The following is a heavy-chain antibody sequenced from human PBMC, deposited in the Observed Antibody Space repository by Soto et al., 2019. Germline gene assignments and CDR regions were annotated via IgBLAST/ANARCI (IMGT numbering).Heavy chain of an antibody. Sequence: GGSQRLSCAASGFNFISYGMHWVRQATGKGLEWVAVISYDGSNKYYADSVKGRFTISRDNSKNTLYLQMNSLRAEDTAVYYCARPLWRDDYNWGYFDLWGRGTLVTVSS. CDR1: GFNFISYG. V-gene: IGHV3-30*03. CDR2: ISYDGSNK. J-gene: IGHJ2*01. D-gene: IGHD4-4*01. CDR3: ARPLWRDDYNWGYFDL.